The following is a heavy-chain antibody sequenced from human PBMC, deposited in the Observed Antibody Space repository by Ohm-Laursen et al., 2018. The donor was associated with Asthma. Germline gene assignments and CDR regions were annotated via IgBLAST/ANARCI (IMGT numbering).Heavy chain of an antibody. D-gene: IGHD3-22*01. Sequence: ASVKVSCKASGYTFTNYDIHWVRQATGQGLEWMGWMNPNSGNAGYAQKFQGRVIMTRSTSMNTVYMQLSSLRSDDTAVYYCARGETYYYDSSGYWGQGTLVTVSS. J-gene: IGHJ4*02. V-gene: IGHV1-8*02. CDR2: MNPNSGNA. CDR3: ARGETYYYDSSGY. CDR1: GYTFTNYD.